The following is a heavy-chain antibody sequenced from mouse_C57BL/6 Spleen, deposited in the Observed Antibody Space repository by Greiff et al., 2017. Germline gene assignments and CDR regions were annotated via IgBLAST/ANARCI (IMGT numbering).Heavy chain of an antibody. J-gene: IGHJ2*01. CDR3: ARKAVYYGYDVFDY. CDR2: FHPYNDDT. V-gene: IGHV1-47*01. D-gene: IGHD2-2*01. CDR1: GYTFTTYP. Sequence: VQLQPSGAELVKPGASVKMSCKASGYTFTTYPIEWMKQNHGKSLERIGNFHPYNDDTKYNEKFKGKATLTVEKSSSTVYLELSRLTSDDSAVYYCARKAVYYGYDVFDYWGQGTTLTVSS.